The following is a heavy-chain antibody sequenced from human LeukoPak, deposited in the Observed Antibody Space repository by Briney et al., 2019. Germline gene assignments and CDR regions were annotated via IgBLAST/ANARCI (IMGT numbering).Heavy chain of an antibody. Sequence: PGRSLRLSCAASGFIFSSYGMHWVRQAPGKGLEWVAIIWHDGSNKYYAGSVKGRFTVSRDDSRNTLYLQMNSLRVEDTAIYYCVRDGPRGSSSFDYWGQGTLVTVSS. D-gene: IGHD6-6*01. CDR2: IWHDGSNK. CDR1: GFIFSSYG. CDR3: VRDGPRGSSSFDY. J-gene: IGHJ4*02. V-gene: IGHV3-33*01.